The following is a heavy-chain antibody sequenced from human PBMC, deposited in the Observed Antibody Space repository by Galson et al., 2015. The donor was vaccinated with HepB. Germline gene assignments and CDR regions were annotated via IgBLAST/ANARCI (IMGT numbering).Heavy chain of an antibody. J-gene: IGHJ4*02. V-gene: IGHV7-4-1*02. Sequence: SVKVSCTASGYSFTSYAMNWVRQAPGQGLEWMGWITTNTGKPRYAQGFTGRFVFSLDTSVSTAYLQISSLKAEDTAVYYCARQTPEFDYWGQGTLVTVSS. CDR2: ITTNTGKP. CDR3: ARQTPEFDY. CDR1: GYSFTSYA.